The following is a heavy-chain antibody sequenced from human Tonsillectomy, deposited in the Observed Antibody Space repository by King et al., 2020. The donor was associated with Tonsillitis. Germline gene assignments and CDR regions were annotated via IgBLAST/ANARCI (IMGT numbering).Heavy chain of an antibody. V-gene: IGHV3-23*04. CDR1: GFTFSTYA. J-gene: IGHJ4*02. Sequence: VQLVESGGGLVQPGGSLRLSCAASGFTFSTYAMSWVRQAPGKGLEWVSTITGSGGDTYYADSVKGRFSISRDNSKNTLYLKMNSRRAAETAVYYCAQNLPDGSGWYRDYFDYWGQGTLVTVSS. CDR3: AQNLPDGSGWYRDYFDY. D-gene: IGHD6-19*01. CDR2: ITGSGGDT.